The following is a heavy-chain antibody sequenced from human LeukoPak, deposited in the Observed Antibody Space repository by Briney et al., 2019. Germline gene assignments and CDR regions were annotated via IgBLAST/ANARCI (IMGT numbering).Heavy chain of an antibody. D-gene: IGHD3-3*01. CDR3: AKYDFWSGYNAPSDAFDI. V-gene: IGHV3-23*01. J-gene: IGHJ3*02. Sequence: PGGSLRLSCAASGFTFSSYAMSGVRQAPGKGLEGVSAISGSGGSTYYADSVKGRFTISRDNSKNTLYLQMNSLRAEDTAVYYCAKYDFWSGYNAPSDAFDIWGQGTMVTVSS. CDR2: ISGSGGST. CDR1: GFTFSSYA.